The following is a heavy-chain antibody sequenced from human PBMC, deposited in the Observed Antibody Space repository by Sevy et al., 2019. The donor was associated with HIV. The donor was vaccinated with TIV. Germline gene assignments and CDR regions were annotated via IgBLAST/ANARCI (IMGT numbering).Heavy chain of an antibody. V-gene: IGHV3-30*02. J-gene: IGHJ4*02. CDR1: GFTFSNFG. D-gene: IGHD6-13*01. CDR2: IRYDGSDK. Sequence: GESLKISCTASGFTFSNFGMHWVRQVPGKGLEWVTFIRYDGSDKYYAASVKGRFTISGDDSKNTLYLQMDSLRAEDTAIYYCAKDLAGPGRRYFDYWGQGTLVTVSS. CDR3: AKDLAGPGRRYFDY.